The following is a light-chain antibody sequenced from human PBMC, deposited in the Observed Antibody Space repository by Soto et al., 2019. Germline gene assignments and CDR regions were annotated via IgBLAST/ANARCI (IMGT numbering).Light chain of an antibody. CDR2: KAS. CDR3: QQSFSIPSWT. Sequence: DIQMTQSPSTLSGSVGDRVTITCRASQTISSWLAWYQQKPGKAPKLLIYKASTLKSGVPSRFSGSGSGTEFTLTISSLQPDDFATYYCQQSFSIPSWTFGQGTKVDIK. J-gene: IGKJ1*01. CDR1: QTISSW. V-gene: IGKV1-5*03.